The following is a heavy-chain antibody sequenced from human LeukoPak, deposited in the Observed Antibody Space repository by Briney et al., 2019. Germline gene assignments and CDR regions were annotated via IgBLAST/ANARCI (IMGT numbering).Heavy chain of an antibody. CDR2: IYHSGYT. V-gene: IGHV4-38-2*02. Sequence: PSETLSLTCNVSGYSISSGYYWSWIRQPPGKELEWLGSIYHSGYTNYNPSLKSRVTISVDTSKNQFSLKLNSVTAADTAVYYCAREGTVRWFDPWGQGTLVTVSS. J-gene: IGHJ5*02. D-gene: IGHD1-14*01. CDR3: AREGTVRWFDP. CDR1: GYSISSGYY.